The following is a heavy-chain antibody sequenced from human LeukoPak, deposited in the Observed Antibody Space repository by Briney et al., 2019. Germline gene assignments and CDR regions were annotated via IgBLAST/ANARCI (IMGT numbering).Heavy chain of an antibody. CDR2: ISGSGGST. J-gene: IGHJ4*02. Sequence: PGGSLRLSCAASGITFRSYAMHWVRQAPGKGLEWVSAISGSGGSTYYADSVKGRFTISRDNSKNTLYLQMNSLRAEDTAVYYCAKRGGSGSYYDYWGQGTLVTVSS. V-gene: IGHV3-23*01. CDR3: AKRGGSGSYYDY. CDR1: GITFRSYA. D-gene: IGHD3-10*01.